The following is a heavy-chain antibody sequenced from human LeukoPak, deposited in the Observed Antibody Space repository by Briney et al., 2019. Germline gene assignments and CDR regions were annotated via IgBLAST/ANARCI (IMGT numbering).Heavy chain of an antibody. J-gene: IGHJ5*02. Sequence: PGRSLRLSCAASGFTFSSYGMHWVRQAPGKGLEWVAVISYDGSNKYYADSVKGRFTISRDNSKNTLYLQMNSLRAEDTAVYYCAKAFVVVTATRFDPWGQGTLATVSS. D-gene: IGHD2-21*02. CDR3: AKAFVVVTATRFDP. CDR1: GFTFSSYG. V-gene: IGHV3-30*18. CDR2: ISYDGSNK.